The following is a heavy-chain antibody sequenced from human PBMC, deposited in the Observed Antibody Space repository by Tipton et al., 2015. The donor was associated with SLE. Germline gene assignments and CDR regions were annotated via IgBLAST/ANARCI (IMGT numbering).Heavy chain of an antibody. CDR1: GGSFSGYY. Sequence: TLSLTCAVYGGSFSGYYWNWIRQPPGKGLEWIAEINHSGSTNYNPSLKSRVTISADTSKNQFSLKLSSGTAADTAVYYCARQPNSPIIGLSYFDYWGQGTLVTVSS. D-gene: IGHD2-8*01. V-gene: IGHV4-34*01. J-gene: IGHJ4*02. CDR3: ARQPNSPIIGLSYFDY. CDR2: INHSGST.